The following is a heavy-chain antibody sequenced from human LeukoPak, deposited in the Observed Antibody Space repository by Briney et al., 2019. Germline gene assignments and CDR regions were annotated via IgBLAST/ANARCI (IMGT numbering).Heavy chain of an antibody. Sequence: GGFLRLSCAASGFTFSSYAMSWVRQAPGKGLEWVSAISGSGGSTYYADSVKGRFTISRDNSKNTLYLQMNSLRAEDTAVYYCAKDRYYYGSGYYFDYWGQGTLVTVSS. V-gene: IGHV3-23*01. D-gene: IGHD3-10*01. J-gene: IGHJ4*02. CDR1: GFTFSSYA. CDR3: AKDRYYYGSGYYFDY. CDR2: ISGSGGST.